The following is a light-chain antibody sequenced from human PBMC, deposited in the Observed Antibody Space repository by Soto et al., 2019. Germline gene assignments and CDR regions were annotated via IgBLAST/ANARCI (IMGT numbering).Light chain of an antibody. J-gene: IGLJ2*01. CDR2: EDN. V-gene: IGLV6-57*02. Sequence: FMLTQPHSVSGSPGKTVTISCTGSSGSIASNYVQWYQQRPGSAPTTVIYEDNQSPSVVPDRFSGSIDSSSNSASLTISGLKTEDESDYYCQSYDSSNVVFGGGTKLTVL. CDR1: SGSIASNY. CDR3: QSYDSSNVV.